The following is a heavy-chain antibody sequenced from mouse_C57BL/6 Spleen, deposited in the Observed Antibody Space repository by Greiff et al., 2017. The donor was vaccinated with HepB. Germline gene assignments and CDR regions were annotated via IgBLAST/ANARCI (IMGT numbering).Heavy chain of an antibody. V-gene: IGHV5-6*02. CDR3: ARRYDYDGYAMDY. Sequence: EVKLVESGGDLVKPGGSLKLSCAASGFTFSSYGMSWVRQTPDKRLEWVATISSGGSYTYYPDSVKGRFTISRDNAKNTLYLQMSSLKSVDTAMYYCARRYDYDGYAMDYWGQGTSVTVSS. CDR1: GFTFSSYG. CDR2: ISSGGSYT. J-gene: IGHJ4*01. D-gene: IGHD2-4*01.